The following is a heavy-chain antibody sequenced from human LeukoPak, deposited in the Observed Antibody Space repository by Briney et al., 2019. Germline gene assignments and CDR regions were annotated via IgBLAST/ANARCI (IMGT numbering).Heavy chain of an antibody. V-gene: IGHV3-23*03. CDR1: GFTFSSYA. D-gene: IGHD2-2*01. Sequence: GGSLRLSCAASGFTFSSYAMSWVRQAPGKGLEWVSVIYSGGSTYYADFVKGRFTISRDKSKNTLFLQMNSLRADDTAIYYCARVGLGEPAAEYYFDYWGQGTLVTVSP. CDR3: ARVGLGEPAAEYYFDY. CDR2: IYSGGST. J-gene: IGHJ4*02.